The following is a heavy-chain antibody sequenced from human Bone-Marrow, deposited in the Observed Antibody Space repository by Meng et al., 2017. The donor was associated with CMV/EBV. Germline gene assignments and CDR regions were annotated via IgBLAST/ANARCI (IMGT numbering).Heavy chain of an antibody. V-gene: IGHV3-30*02. Sequence: GESLKISCAASGFTFSSYGMHWVRQAPGKGLEWVAFIRYDGSNKYYADSVKGRFTISRDNSKNTLYLQMNSLRAEDMAVYYCAKGDPIAAAGTDWGQGTLVTVSS. J-gene: IGHJ4*02. D-gene: IGHD6-13*01. CDR2: IRYDGSNK. CDR1: GFTFSSYG. CDR3: AKGDPIAAAGTD.